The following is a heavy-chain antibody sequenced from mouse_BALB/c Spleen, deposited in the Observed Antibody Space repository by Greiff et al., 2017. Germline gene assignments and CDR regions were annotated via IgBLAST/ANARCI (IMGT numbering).Heavy chain of an antibody. CDR1: GFTFSSFG. V-gene: IGHV5-17*02. CDR3: ARDDGSSYLAWFAY. J-gene: IGHJ3*01. D-gene: IGHD1-1*01. CDR2: ISSGSSTI. Sequence: EVMLVESGGGLVQPGGSRKLSCAASGFTFSSFGMHWVRQAPEKGLEWVAYISSGSSTIYYADTVKGRFTISRDNPKNTLFLQMTSLRSEDTAMYYCARDDGSSYLAWFAYWGQGTLVTVSA.